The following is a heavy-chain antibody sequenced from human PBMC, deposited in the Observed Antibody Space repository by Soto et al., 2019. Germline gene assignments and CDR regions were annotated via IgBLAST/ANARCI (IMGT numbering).Heavy chain of an antibody. CDR1: GDSISSGGYY. CDR2: IYYRGST. Sequence: QVQLQEPGPGLVKPSQTLSLTCTVSGDSISSGGYYWSWIRQHPGKGLEWIGYIYYRGSTSYNPSLRGRVTISVDTSKNQFSLKLSSVTAADTAVYYCARGAGLVLYWGQGTLVTVSS. J-gene: IGHJ4*02. CDR3: ARGAGLVLY. V-gene: IGHV4-31*03. D-gene: IGHD3-22*01.